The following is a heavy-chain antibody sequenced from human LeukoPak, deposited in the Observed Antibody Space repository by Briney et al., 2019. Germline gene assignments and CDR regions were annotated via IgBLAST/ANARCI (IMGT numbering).Heavy chain of an antibody. D-gene: IGHD3-22*01. V-gene: IGHV3-7*01. Sequence: PGGSLRLSCAASGFTFSSYWMSWVRQAPGKGLEWVANIKQDGSEKYYVDSVKGQFTISRDNAKNSLYLQMNSLRAEDTAVYYCAREPFTYYYDSSGYSPWGQGTLVTVSS. CDR1: GFTFSSYW. J-gene: IGHJ5*02. CDR2: IKQDGSEK. CDR3: AREPFTYYYDSSGYSP.